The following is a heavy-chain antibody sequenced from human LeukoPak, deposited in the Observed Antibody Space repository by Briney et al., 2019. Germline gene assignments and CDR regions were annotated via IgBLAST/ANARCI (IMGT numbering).Heavy chain of an antibody. J-gene: IGHJ2*01. V-gene: IGHV1-69*13. D-gene: IGHD2-15*01. CDR3: ARDRDSGGSSNFDL. CDR2: IIPIFGTA. CDR1: GGTFSSYA. Sequence: SVKVSCKASGGTFSSYAISWVRQAPGQGLESMGGIIPIFGTANYAQKFQGRVTITADESTSTAYMELSSLRSEDTAVYYCARDRDSGGSSNFDLWGRGTLVTVSS.